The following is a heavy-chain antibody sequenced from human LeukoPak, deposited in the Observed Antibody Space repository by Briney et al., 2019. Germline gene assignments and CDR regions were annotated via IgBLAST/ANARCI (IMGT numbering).Heavy chain of an antibody. D-gene: IGHD3-10*01. CDR2: INPNSGGT. V-gene: IGHV1-2*02. J-gene: IGHJ5*02. CDR3: ARDDPPYYYGSGSYDWFDP. CDR1: GYTFTGYY. Sequence: AASVKVSCKASGYTFTGYYMHWVRQAPGQGLEWMGWINPNSGGTNYAQKFQGRVTMTRDTSISTAYMELSRLRSDDTAVYYCARDDPPYYYGSGSYDWFDPWGQGTLVTVSS.